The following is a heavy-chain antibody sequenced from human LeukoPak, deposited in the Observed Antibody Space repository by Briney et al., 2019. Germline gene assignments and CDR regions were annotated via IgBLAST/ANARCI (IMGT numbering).Heavy chain of an antibody. CDR1: GGSISSYY. CDR2: INHSGST. Sequence: SETLSLTCTVSGGSISSYYWSWIRQPPGKGLEWIGEINHSGSTNYNPSLKSRVTISVDTSKNQFSLKLSSVTAADTAVYYCARFPYYYDSSGSLTRRVTFDYWGQGTLVTVSS. J-gene: IGHJ4*02. V-gene: IGHV4-34*01. CDR3: ARFPYYYDSSGSLTRRVTFDY. D-gene: IGHD3-22*01.